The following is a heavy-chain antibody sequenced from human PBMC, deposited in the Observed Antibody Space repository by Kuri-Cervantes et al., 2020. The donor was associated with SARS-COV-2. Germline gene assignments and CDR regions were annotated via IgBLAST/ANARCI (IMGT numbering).Heavy chain of an antibody. J-gene: IGHJ4*02. Sequence: KVSCKGSGYSFTSYWIGWVRQMPGKGLEWMGIIYPGDSDTRYSPSFQGQVTITADKSTSTAYLQWSSLKASDTAMYYWARGKCGHFDYWGQGTLVTVSS. CDR1: GYSFTSYW. CDR2: IYPGDSDT. CDR3: ARGKCGHFDY. V-gene: IGHV5-51*01.